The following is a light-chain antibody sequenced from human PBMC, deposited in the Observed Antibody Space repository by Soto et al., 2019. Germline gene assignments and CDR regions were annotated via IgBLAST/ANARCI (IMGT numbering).Light chain of an antibody. CDR2: SNN. CDR3: AAWDDSLNGYV. Sequence: QSALTQPPSASGTPGQRVTISCSGSSSNIGSNTVNWYQQLPGTAPKLLIYSNNQRPSGVPDRFSGCKSGTSASLAISGLQSEDEADYYCAAWDDSLNGYVFGTGTKVTVL. J-gene: IGLJ1*01. CDR1: SSNIGSNT. V-gene: IGLV1-44*01.